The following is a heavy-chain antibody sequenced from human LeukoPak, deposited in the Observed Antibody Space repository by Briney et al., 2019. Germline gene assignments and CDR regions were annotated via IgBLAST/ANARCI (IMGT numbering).Heavy chain of an antibody. J-gene: IGHJ3*02. CDR2: ISYDGSNK. V-gene: IGHV3-30-3*01. D-gene: IGHD3-3*01. CDR1: GFTFSSYA. CDR3: ARDNTIFGVVGAFDI. Sequence: GGSLRLSCAASGFTFSSYAMHWVRQAPGKGLEWVAVISYDGSNKYYADSVKGRFTISRDNSKNTLYLQMNSLRAEDTAVYRCARDNTIFGVVGAFDIWGQGTMVTVSS.